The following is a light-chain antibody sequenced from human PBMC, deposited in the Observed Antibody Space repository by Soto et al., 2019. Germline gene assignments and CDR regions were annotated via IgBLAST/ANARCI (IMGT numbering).Light chain of an antibody. CDR1: SSDVGAYNY. Sequence: QSALTQPASVSGSPGQSITISCTGTSSDVGAYNYVSWYQHHPDKAPKVIIYEVSKRPSGVSNRFSGSKAGNTASLTTSGLQAEDDADYYGTSSTVSHEVIFGGGTQLTVL. V-gene: IGLV2-14*01. CDR2: EVS. J-gene: IGLJ2*01. CDR3: TSSTVSHEVI.